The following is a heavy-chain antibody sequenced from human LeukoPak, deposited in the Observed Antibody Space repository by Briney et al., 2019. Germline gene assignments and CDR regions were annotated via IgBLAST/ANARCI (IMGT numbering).Heavy chain of an antibody. CDR1: GFTFSDHY. Sequence: LTGGSLRLSCAASGFTFSDHYMSWVRQAPGKGLEWVSAISGSGGSTYYADSVKGRFTISRDNSKNTLYLQMNSLRAEDTAVYYCAKDRGAMDPFDYWGQGTLVTVSS. D-gene: IGHD3-10*01. CDR2: ISGSGGST. J-gene: IGHJ4*02. CDR3: AKDRGAMDPFDY. V-gene: IGHV3-23*01.